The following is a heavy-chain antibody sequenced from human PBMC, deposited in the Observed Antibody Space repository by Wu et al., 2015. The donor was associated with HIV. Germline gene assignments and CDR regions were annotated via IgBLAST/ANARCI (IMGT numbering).Heavy chain of an antibody. J-gene: IGHJ6*02. CDR2: INPSGSTT. V-gene: IGHV1-46*01. Sequence: QVQLVQSGAEVKKPGASVKISCKASGYTFTSYYLHWVRQAPGQGLEWMGIINPSGSTTTNAQKFQGRVTMTRDTSTSAFYMELTSLRSEDTAVYYCARQRIAGGSYYYYGMDVWGQGTTVTVSS. CDR1: GYTFTSYY. D-gene: IGHD6-13*01. CDR3: ARQRIAGGSYYYYGMDV.